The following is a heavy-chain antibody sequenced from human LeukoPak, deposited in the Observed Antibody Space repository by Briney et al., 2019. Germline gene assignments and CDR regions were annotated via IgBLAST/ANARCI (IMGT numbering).Heavy chain of an antibody. CDR3: AKLPSGWYPGYFDY. CDR1: GFTFSRYE. D-gene: IGHD6-19*01. CDR2: VSGTSTII. J-gene: IGHJ4*02. V-gene: IGHV3-23*01. Sequence: PGGSLRLSCAASGFTFSRYEMNWVRQAPGKGLEWVAYVSGTSTIINYADSVKGRFTISRDNSKNTLYLQMNSLRAEDTAVYYCAKLPSGWYPGYFDYWGQGTLVTVSS.